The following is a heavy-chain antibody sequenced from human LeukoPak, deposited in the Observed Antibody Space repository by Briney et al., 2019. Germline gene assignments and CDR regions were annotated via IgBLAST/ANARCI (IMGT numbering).Heavy chain of an antibody. J-gene: IGHJ5*02. Sequence: SSETLSLTCTVSGDSISSSNCYWGWIRQPPGKGLEWIGSIYFSGGTYYNASLKSRVTISVDTSKNQFSLKLSSVTAADTAVYYCARQVRGRYCSSTSCYAGGHDPYNWFDPWGQGTLVTVSS. V-gene: IGHV4-39*01. CDR1: GDSISSSNCY. D-gene: IGHD2-2*01. CDR2: IYFSGGT. CDR3: ARQVRGRYCSSTSCYAGGHDPYNWFDP.